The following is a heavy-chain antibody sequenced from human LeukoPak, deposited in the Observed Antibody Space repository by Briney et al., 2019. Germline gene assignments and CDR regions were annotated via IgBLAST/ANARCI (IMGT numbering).Heavy chain of an antibody. CDR1: GGSISSSSDF. Sequence: SETLSLTCTVSGGSISSSSDFWGWVRQPPGKGLEWTGSILYSGNTYYNPSLKSRVTIPVDTSKNQFSLKLSSVTAADTAVYYCARRDYYYYYMDVWGKGTTVTVPS. J-gene: IGHJ6*03. CDR3: ARRDYYYYYMDV. V-gene: IGHV4-39*01. CDR2: ILYSGNT.